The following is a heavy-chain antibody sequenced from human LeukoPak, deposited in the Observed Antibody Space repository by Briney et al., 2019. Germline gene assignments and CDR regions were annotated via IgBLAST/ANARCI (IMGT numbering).Heavy chain of an antibody. Sequence: SETLSLTCAVHGGSFSGYYWSWIRQPPWKGLECIGEINHSGSTNYNPSLKGRVTIPVDTSKNQFSLKLCSVTAADTAVYYCARARRYYGSGSYHPPYNWFDPWGQGTLVTVSS. J-gene: IGHJ5*02. D-gene: IGHD3-10*01. CDR2: INHSGST. CDR1: GGSFSGYY. V-gene: IGHV4-34*01. CDR3: ARARRYYGSGSYHPPYNWFDP.